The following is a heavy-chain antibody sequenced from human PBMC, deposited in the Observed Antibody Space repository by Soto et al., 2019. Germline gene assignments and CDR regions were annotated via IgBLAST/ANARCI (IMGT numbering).Heavy chain of an antibody. J-gene: IGHJ4*02. CDR3: ARDLEDYDILTGPFDY. Sequence: GASVKVSCKASGYTFTSYAMHWVRQAPGQRLEWMGWINAGNGNTEYSQKFQGRVTITRDTSTSTAYMELRSLRSEDTAVYYCARDLEDYDILTGPFDYWGQGNLVTVS. V-gene: IGHV1-3*01. D-gene: IGHD3-9*01. CDR1: GYTFTSYA. CDR2: INAGNGNT.